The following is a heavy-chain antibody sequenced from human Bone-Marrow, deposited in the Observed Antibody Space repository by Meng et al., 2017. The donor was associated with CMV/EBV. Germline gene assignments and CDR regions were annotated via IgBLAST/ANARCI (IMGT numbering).Heavy chain of an antibody. CDR3: ARDPYCTSSTCLTDALLDT. CDR1: GFTFSSYW. CDR2: ISSDGRRT. J-gene: IGHJ5*02. V-gene: IGHV3-74*01. Sequence: GGSLRLSCAASGFTFSSYWMHWVRQAPGKGLVWVTSISSDGRRTGYADSVKGRFTISRANAKNTLYLQMNSLRAEDTAEYFWARDPYCTSSTCLTDALLDTWGQGTLVTVSS. D-gene: IGHD2-2*01.